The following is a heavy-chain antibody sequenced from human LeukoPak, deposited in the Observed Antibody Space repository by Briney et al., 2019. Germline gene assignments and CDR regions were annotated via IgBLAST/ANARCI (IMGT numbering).Heavy chain of an antibody. J-gene: IGHJ6*02. CDR3: ARDGRIAVAGFYYYYGMDV. CDR2: IYYGGST. V-gene: IGHV4-59*01. CDR1: GGSISTYY. D-gene: IGHD6-19*01. Sequence: PSETLSLTCTVSGGSISTYYWSWIRQPPGKGLEWIGYIYYGGSTNYNPSLKSRVTISVDTSKNQFSLELSSVIAADTAMYYCARDGRIAVAGFYYYYGMDVWGQGTTVTVSS.